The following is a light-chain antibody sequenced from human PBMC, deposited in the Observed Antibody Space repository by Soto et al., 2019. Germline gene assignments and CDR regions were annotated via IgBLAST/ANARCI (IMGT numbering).Light chain of an antibody. CDR2: VAS. J-gene: IGKJ4*01. V-gene: IGKV1-39*01. Sequence: DIRMTQSPSSLSASVGDRVTITCRASQSVTTYLNWYQQKPGKAPKLLIYVASSLQSGVPSRFSGSGSWTDFALTISSLQPEDSATYFCQQTYSIPPLSFGGGTKVEIK. CDR1: QSVTTY. CDR3: QQTYSIPPLS.